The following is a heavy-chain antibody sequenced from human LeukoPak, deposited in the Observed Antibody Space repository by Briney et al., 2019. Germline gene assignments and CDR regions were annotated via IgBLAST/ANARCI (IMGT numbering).Heavy chain of an antibody. J-gene: IGHJ6*03. Sequence: PGGSLRLSCAASGFTFSSYWMHWVRQAPGKGLVWVSRINSDGSSTSYADSVKGRFTISRDNAKNTLYLQTNSLRAEDTAVYYCARGYYYYYYMDVWGKGTTVTVSS. CDR1: GFTFSSYW. V-gene: IGHV3-74*01. CDR3: ARGYYYYYYMDV. CDR2: INSDGSST.